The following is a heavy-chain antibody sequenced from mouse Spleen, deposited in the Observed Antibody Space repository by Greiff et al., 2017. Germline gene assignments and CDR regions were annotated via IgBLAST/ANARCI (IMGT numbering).Heavy chain of an antibody. Sequence: VQLQQSGPELVKPGASVKIPCKASGYTFTDYNIDWVKQSHGKSLEWIGDINPNNGGTIYNQKFKGKATLTVDKSSSTAYMELRSLTSEDTAVYYCAREGSSGYTWFAYWGQGTLVTVSA. CDR1: GYTFTDYN. CDR2: INPNNGGT. D-gene: IGHD3-1*01. CDR3: AREGSSGYTWFAY. V-gene: IGHV1-18*01. J-gene: IGHJ3*01.